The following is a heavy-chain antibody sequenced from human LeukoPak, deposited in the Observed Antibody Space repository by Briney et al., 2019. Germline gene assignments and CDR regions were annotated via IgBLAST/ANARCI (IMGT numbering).Heavy chain of an antibody. D-gene: IGHD2-15*01. V-gene: IGHV4-59*08. Sequence: SETLSLTCTVSGGSISSYYWSWIRQPPGKGLEWIGSIYQSGSTYYNPSLKSRVTIPVDTSKNQFSLKLRSVTAADTAAYYCASHCSGGSCYEGYNWFDPWGQGTLVTVSS. CDR3: ASHCSGGSCYEGYNWFDP. J-gene: IGHJ5*02. CDR1: GGSISSYY. CDR2: IYQSGST.